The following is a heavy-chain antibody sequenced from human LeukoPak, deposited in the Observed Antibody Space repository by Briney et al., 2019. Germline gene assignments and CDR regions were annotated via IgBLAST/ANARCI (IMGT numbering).Heavy chain of an antibody. Sequence: GASVKVSCKASGYTFTSYGISWVRQAPGQGLEWLGWISTYNNNTHYAQKFQVRVTMTTDTSTSTAYMELRSLRTDDTAVYYCAGESVQLWLHYFVYWGQGPLVSVSS. J-gene: IGHJ4*02. CDR1: GYTFTSYG. CDR2: ISTYNNNT. V-gene: IGHV1-18*01. CDR3: AGESVQLWLHYFVY. D-gene: IGHD5-18*01.